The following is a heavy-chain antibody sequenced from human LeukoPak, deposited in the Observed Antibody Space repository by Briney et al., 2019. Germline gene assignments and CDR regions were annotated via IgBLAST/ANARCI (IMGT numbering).Heavy chain of an antibody. CDR1: GFTFSSYA. CDR3: AKDIGVRGVGRLDAFDI. Sequence: GGSLRLSCAASGFTFSSYAMSWVRQAPGKGLEWVSAISGSGGSTYYADSVKGRFTISRDNAKNSLYLQMNSLRAEDTALYYCAKDIGVRGVGRLDAFDIWGQGTMVTVSS. CDR2: ISGSGGST. V-gene: IGHV3-23*01. D-gene: IGHD3-10*01. J-gene: IGHJ3*02.